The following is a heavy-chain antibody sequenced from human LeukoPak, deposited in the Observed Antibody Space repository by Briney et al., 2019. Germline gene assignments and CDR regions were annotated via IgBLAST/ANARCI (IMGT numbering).Heavy chain of an antibody. D-gene: IGHD3-22*01. CDR2: INPSGGST. CDR1: GYTFTSYY. J-gene: IGHJ4*02. CDR3: ARDPRSSGYDY. Sequence: ASVKVSCKASGYTFTSYYMHWVRQAPGQGLEWMGIINPSGGSTSYAQKFQGRVTITRDTSASTAHMELSSLRSEDTAVYYCARDPRSSGYDYWGQGTLVTVSS. V-gene: IGHV1-46*01.